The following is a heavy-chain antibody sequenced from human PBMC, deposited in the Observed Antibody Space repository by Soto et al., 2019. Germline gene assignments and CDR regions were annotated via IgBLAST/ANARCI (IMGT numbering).Heavy chain of an antibody. J-gene: IGHJ4*02. CDR1: GFMFSDYG. Sequence: GGSMSLSCAASGFMFSDYGMSWVRQAPGKGLQWVATIHPSGGNTHYAESVQGRFTISRDNSKDTLYLQMNNLRAEDTAAYYCAKDPSTGYAGCWVQGTMCTVS. V-gene: IGHV3-23*01. CDR3: AKDPSTGYAGC. D-gene: IGHD3-9*01. CDR2: IHPSGGNT.